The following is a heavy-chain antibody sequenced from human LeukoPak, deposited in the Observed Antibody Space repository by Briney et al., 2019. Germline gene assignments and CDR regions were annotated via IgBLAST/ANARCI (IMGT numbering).Heavy chain of an antibody. J-gene: IGHJ4*02. D-gene: IGHD1-26*01. CDR3: ARGAIFVGGVGAQDY. CDR2: IYSGGST. Sequence: PGGSLRLSCAASGFTVTGNYMSWVRQAPGEGLEWVSVIYSGGSTFYADSVKGRFTISRDNSKNTLFLQMHSLRAEDTAVYYCARGAIFVGGVGAQDYWGQGTLVTVSS. CDR1: GFTVTGNY. V-gene: IGHV3-53*01.